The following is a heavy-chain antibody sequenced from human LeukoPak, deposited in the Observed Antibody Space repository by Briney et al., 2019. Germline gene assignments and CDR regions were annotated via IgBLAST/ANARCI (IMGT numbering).Heavy chain of an antibody. Sequence: PGGSLRLSCAASGFTFSSYSMNWVRQAPGKGLEWVSSISSSSSYIYYADSVKGRFTISRDNAKNSLYLQMNSLRAEDTAVYYCARDIDVTIAVAGNGAYYYYGMDVWGQGTTVTVSS. J-gene: IGHJ6*02. CDR3: ARDIDVTIAVAGNGAYYYYGMDV. V-gene: IGHV3-21*01. D-gene: IGHD6-19*01. CDR1: GFTFSSYS. CDR2: ISSSSSYI.